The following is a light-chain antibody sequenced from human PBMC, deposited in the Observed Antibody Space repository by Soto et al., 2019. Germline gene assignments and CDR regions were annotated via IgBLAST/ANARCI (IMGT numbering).Light chain of an antibody. J-gene: IGLJ1*01. CDR3: QSYDSSLSAPDV. Sequence: QSVLTQPPSVSGAPGQRVTISCTGSSSNIGADDDVHWYQQLPGTAPKLLIYGNNNRPSGVPDRFSGSKSGTSASLAITGLQAEDEADYYCQSYDSSLSAPDVFGTGTKLTVL. CDR2: GNN. V-gene: IGLV1-40*01. CDR1: SSNIGADDD.